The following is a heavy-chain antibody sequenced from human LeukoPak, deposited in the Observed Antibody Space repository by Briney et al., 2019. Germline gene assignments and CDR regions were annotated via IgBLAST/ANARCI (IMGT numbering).Heavy chain of an antibody. J-gene: IGHJ4*02. CDR2: ISYDGSNK. V-gene: IGHV3-30*04. CDR3: ASQDYRYYFDY. Sequence: GRSLRLSCAASGFTFSSYAMHWVRQAPGKGLEWVAVISYDGSNKYYADSVKGRFTISRDNSKNTLYLQMNSLRAEDTAVYYCASQDYRYYFDYWGQGTLVTVSS. CDR1: GFTFSSYA. D-gene: IGHD4/OR15-4a*01.